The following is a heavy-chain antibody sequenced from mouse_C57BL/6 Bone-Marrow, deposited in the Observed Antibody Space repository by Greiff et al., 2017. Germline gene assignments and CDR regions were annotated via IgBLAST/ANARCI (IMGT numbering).Heavy chain of an antibody. J-gene: IGHJ2*01. CDR3: ARGRGLRLDY. D-gene: IGHD2-4*01. CDR2: IYPGDGDT. Sequence: VQLQQSGPELVKPGASVKISCKASGYAFSSSWMNWVKQRPGEGLEWIGRIYPGDGDTNYNGKFKGKATLTADKSSSTAYMQLSSLTSEDSAVYFCARGRGLRLDYWGQGTTLTVSS. V-gene: IGHV1-82*01. CDR1: GYAFSSSW.